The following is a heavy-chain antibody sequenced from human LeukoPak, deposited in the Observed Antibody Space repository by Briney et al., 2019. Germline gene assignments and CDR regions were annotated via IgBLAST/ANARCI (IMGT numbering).Heavy chain of an antibody. Sequence: GASVTVSCKASGYTFSSYFMHWVRQAPGQGLEWMGIINPRGGSTSYAQKFQGRVTMTRDTSTSTVYMELSSLRSEDTAAYYCARDVEMAKYYFDYWGQGTLVTVSS. D-gene: IGHD5-24*01. V-gene: IGHV1-46*01. CDR3: ARDVEMAKYYFDY. CDR2: INPRGGST. CDR1: GYTFSSYF. J-gene: IGHJ4*02.